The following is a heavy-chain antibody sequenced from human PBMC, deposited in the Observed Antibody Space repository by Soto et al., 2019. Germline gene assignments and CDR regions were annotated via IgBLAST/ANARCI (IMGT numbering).Heavy chain of an antibody. D-gene: IGHD3-22*01. V-gene: IGHV1-69*13. CDR3: ARVVGGWDSSGYYPDY. Sequence: GASVKVSCKASGGTFSNYAISWVRQAPGQGLEWMGGIIPIFGTANYAQKFQGRVTITADESTSTAYMELSSPRSEDTAVYYCARVVGGWDSSGYYPDYWGQGTLVTVSS. J-gene: IGHJ4*02. CDR1: GGTFSNYA. CDR2: IIPIFGTA.